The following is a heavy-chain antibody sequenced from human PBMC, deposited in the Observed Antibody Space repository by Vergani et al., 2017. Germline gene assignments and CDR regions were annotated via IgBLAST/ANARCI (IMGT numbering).Heavy chain of an antibody. J-gene: IGHJ4*02. CDR3: ARFSITMVRGVIPYFDY. D-gene: IGHD3-10*01. Sequence: QVQLVQSGAEVKKPGASVKVSCKASGYTFTSYYMHWVRQAPGQGLEWMGIINPRGGSTSYAQKFQGRVTMTRDTSTSTVYMELNSLRAEDTAVYYCARFSITMVRGVIPYFDYWGQGTLVTVSS. CDR2: INPRGGST. V-gene: IGHV1-46*01. CDR1: GYTFTSYY.